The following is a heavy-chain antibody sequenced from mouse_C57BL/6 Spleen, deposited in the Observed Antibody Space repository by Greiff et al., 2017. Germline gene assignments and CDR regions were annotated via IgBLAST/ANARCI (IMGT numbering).Heavy chain of an antibody. J-gene: IGHJ2*01. CDR3: ARYGDYDGY. CDR1: GYTFTSYW. Sequence: QVQLQQPGAELVRPGSSVKLSCKASGYTFTSYWMHWVKQRPIQGLEWIGNIDPSHSETHYNQKFKDKATLTVDKSSSTAYMQLSSLTSEDSAVYYCARYGDYDGYWGQGTTLTVSS. V-gene: IGHV1-52*01. CDR2: IDPSHSET. D-gene: IGHD2-4*01.